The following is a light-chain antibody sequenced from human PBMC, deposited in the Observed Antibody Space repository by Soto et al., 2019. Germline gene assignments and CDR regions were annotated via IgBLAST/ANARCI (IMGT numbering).Light chain of an antibody. J-gene: IGLJ2*01. V-gene: IGLV4-69*01. CDR2: LNSDGSH. CDR3: QTWGSGIRVV. Sequence: QLVLTQSPSASASLGASVKFTCTLSSGHSSYAIAWHQQQPEKGHRYLMKLNSDGSHSKGDGIPDRFSGSSSEAERYLTISSLQSEDEADYYCQTWGSGIRVVFGGGTKLNVL. CDR1: SGHSSYA.